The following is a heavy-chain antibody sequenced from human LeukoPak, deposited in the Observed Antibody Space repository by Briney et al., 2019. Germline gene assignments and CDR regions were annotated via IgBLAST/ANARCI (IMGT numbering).Heavy chain of an antibody. J-gene: IGHJ3*02. V-gene: IGHV3-20*04. CDR3: AREDSGSYMEDAFDI. CDR1: GFTFDDYG. CDR2: INWNGGST. Sequence: PGGSLRLSCAASGFTFDDYGMSWVRHAPGKGLEWVSGINWNGGSTGYADSVKGRFTISRDNAKNSLYLQMNSLRAEDTALYYCAREDSGSYMEDAFDIWGQGTMVTVSS. D-gene: IGHD1-26*01.